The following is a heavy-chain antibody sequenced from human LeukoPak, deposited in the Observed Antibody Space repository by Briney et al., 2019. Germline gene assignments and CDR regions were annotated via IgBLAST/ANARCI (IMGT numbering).Heavy chain of an antibody. D-gene: IGHD3-16*01. Sequence: PSETLSLTCTVSGGSISSYYWSWIRQPPGKGLEWIAYIYYSGSTNHNPSLKSRVTISVDTSKNQFSLILSSVTAADTAVYYCARHLRGGATTGMDVWGQGTTVTVSS. CDR1: GGSISSYY. V-gene: IGHV4-59*08. CDR2: IYYSGST. CDR3: ARHLRGGATTGMDV. J-gene: IGHJ6*02.